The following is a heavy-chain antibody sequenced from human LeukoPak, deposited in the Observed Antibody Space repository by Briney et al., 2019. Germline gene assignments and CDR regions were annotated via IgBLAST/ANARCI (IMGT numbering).Heavy chain of an antibody. J-gene: IGHJ4*02. CDR1: GGTFSSYA. V-gene: IGHV1-69*13. CDR3: ASDGAIYSNSNDY. CDR2: IIPIFGTA. Sequence: GASVKVSCKASGGTFSSYAISWARQAPGQGLEWMGGIIPIFGTANYAQKFQGRVTITADESTSTAYMELSSLRSEDTAVYYCASDGAIYSNSNDYWGQGTLVTVSS. D-gene: IGHD4-11*01.